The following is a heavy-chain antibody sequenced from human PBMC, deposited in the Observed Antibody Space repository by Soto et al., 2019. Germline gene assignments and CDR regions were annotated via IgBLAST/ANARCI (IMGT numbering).Heavy chain of an antibody. D-gene: IGHD6-13*01. J-gene: IGHJ5*02. CDR2: LYFNGGT. V-gene: IGHV4-30-4*01. CDR3: ARGISKYSSWYEPHTWFDA. CDR1: GGPINSPDYY. Sequence: QVQLQESGPGLVKPSQTLSLTCNVSGGPINSPDYYWSWIRRSPGKGLEWIGYLYFNGGTQYNPSLRTPVSMSLDTSKKHFSLQMRSVTAADTAVYYCARGISKYSSWYEPHTWFDAWGQGALVTVSS.